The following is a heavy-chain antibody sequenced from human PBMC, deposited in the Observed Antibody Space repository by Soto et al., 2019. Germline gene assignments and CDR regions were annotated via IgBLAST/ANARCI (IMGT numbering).Heavy chain of an antibody. CDR1: GFTFSHYY. CDR3: ARVFSGWSFDY. V-gene: IGHV3-11*01. D-gene: IGHD6-19*01. CDR2: ISSSGGTI. J-gene: IGHJ4*02. Sequence: PGGSLRLSCAASGFTFSHYYRSWVRQAPGMGLEWVAYISSSGGTIYYADSVKGRFAISRDNAKNSLYLQMNSLRADDTAVYYCARVFSGWSFDYWGQGTLVTVSS.